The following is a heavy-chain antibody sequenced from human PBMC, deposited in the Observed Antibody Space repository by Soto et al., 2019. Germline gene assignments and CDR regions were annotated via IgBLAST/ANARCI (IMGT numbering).Heavy chain of an antibody. CDR1: GFTFSNYA. Sequence: GGSLRLSCTASGFTFSNYAMSWVRQAPGMGLEWVSTISDSGVNTFFGDSVKDRFTISRDNSKSTVYLQLNTVRAEDTAIYYCARAIGADFFDYWRQGTLVTVSS. D-gene: IGHD6-25*01. CDR2: ISDSGVNT. J-gene: IGHJ4*02. CDR3: ARAIGADFFDY. V-gene: IGHV3-23*01.